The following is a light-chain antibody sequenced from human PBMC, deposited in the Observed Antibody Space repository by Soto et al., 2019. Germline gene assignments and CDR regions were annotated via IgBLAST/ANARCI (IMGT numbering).Light chain of an antibody. CDR3: ATWDSGLSKLL. CDR1: AYDIGISY. Sequence: QSALTQPPSVSAAPGQSVTISCSGGAYDIGISYVSWYQHFPGVAPKLVIFDTSKRPSGIPDRFSGSKSGTSATLGITGLQTGDEADYYCATWDSGLSKLLFGGGTKLTVL. CDR2: DTS. V-gene: IGLV1-51*01. J-gene: IGLJ2*01.